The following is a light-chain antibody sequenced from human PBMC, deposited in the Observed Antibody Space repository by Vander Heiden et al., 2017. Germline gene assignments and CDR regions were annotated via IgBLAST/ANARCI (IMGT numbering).Light chain of an antibody. Sequence: EIVLTQSPGTLSLSPGERATLSCRASQSVSSSYLAWYQQKPGQAPRLLIYGASSRATGIPDRFSGSGYGTDFTLTISRLEPEDFAVYYCQQYCSSPRGAFGPGTKLEIK. V-gene: IGKV3-20*01. CDR3: QQYCSSPRGA. CDR1: QSVSSSY. J-gene: IGKJ2*01. CDR2: GAS.